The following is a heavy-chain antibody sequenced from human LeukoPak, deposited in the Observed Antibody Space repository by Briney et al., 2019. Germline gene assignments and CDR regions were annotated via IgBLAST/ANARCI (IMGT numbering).Heavy chain of an antibody. V-gene: IGHV5-51*01. CDR1: GYSFTSYW. Sequence: GESLKISCKGSGYSFTSYWIGWVRQMPGKGLEWMGIIYPGDSDTRYSPFFQGQVTISADKSISTAYLQWSSLKASDTAMYYCARHPRGYSSGWYFDYWGQGTLVTVSS. D-gene: IGHD6-19*01. CDR3: ARHPRGYSSGWYFDY. J-gene: IGHJ4*02. CDR2: IYPGDSDT.